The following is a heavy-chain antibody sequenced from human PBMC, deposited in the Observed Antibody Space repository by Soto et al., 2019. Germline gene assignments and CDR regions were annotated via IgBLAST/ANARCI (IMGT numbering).Heavy chain of an antibody. CDR1: GGTFSSYA. CDR3: ARWLQFRHYGMDV. CDR2: IIPIFGTA. D-gene: IGHD6-19*01. V-gene: IGHV1-69*13. J-gene: IGHJ6*02. Sequence: ASVKVSCKASGGTFSSYAISWVRQAPGQGLEWMGGIIPIFGTANYAQKFQGRVTITADESTSTAYMELSSLRSEDTAVYYCARWLQFRHYGMDVWGQGTTVTVSS.